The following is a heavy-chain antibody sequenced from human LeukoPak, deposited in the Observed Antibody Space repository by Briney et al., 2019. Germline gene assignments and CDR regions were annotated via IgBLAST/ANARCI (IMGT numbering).Heavy chain of an antibody. CDR3: ASEAFCVGSSCQLHRVAS. Sequence: GASVKVSCKASGYTFSAYYMHWVRQAPGQGLEWMGWIDANSGDTKYAQKFQGRVTITRDTSTGTAYMELNSLISDDTAVYYCASEAFCVGSSCQLHRVASWGPGTQVTVSS. CDR1: GYTFSAYY. D-gene: IGHD2-2*01. J-gene: IGHJ4*02. CDR2: IDANSGDT. V-gene: IGHV1-2*02.